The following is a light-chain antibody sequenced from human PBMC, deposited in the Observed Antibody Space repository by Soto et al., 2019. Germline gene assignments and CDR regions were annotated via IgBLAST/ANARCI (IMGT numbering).Light chain of an antibody. V-gene: IGLV1-40*01. Sequence: QSVLTQPPSVSGAPGQRVTISCTVSSSNIGAGYDVHWYQQLPGTAPKLLISGNSNRPSGVPDRFSDSKSGTSASLAITGLQAEDEADYYCQSYDSSLSGSVFGTGTKLTVL. J-gene: IGLJ1*01. CDR1: SSNIGAGYD. CDR3: QSYDSSLSGSV. CDR2: GNS.